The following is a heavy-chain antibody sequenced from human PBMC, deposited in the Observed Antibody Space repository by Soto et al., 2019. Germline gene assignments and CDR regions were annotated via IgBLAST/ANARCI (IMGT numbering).Heavy chain of an antibody. Sequence: SETLSLTCTVSGGSISSYYWSWVRQPPGKGLEWIGYISYTGSTNYNPSLKSRFTISVDTSKNQFSLKLSSVTAADTAVYYCARLYCSGGSCAHFDYWGQGTLVTVSS. J-gene: IGHJ4*02. CDR2: ISYTGST. CDR3: ARLYCSGGSCAHFDY. D-gene: IGHD2-15*01. CDR1: GGSISSYY. V-gene: IGHV4-59*08.